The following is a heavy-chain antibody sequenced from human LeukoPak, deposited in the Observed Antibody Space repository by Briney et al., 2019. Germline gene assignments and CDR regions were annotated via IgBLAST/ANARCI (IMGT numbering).Heavy chain of an antibody. D-gene: IGHD3-10*01. Sequence: ASVKVSCKASGYTFTGYYMHWVRQAPGQGLEWMGWINPNSGGTNYAQKFQGRVTMTRDTSISTAYMELSRLRSDDTAVYYCAREYTRMGWLGELSPQFDYWGQGTLVTVSS. V-gene: IGHV1-2*02. CDR1: GYTFTGYY. CDR3: AREYTRMGWLGELSPQFDY. J-gene: IGHJ4*02. CDR2: INPNSGGT.